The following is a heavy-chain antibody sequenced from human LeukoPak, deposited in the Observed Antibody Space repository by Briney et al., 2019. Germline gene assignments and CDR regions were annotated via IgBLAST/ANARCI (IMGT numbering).Heavy chain of an antibody. D-gene: IGHD3-16*01. V-gene: IGHV1-18*01. J-gene: IGHJ4*02. CDR2: ISTYNGYT. CDR3: ARARGDYDYVWGSYPSECDY. CDR1: GYSFPSYG. Sequence: GASVTVSCTASGYSFPSYGISWVRQAPGQGLEWMGWISTYNGYTNYAQKLQGRVTMTTDTSTSTAYMELRSLRSDDTAVYYCARARGDYDYVWGSYPSECDYWGQGTLVTVSS.